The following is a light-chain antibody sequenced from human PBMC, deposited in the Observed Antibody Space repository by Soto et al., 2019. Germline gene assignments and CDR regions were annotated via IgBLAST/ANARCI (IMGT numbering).Light chain of an antibody. Sequence: QSALTHPASVSGSPVQSITISCTGTSTDVGGYKYVSWYQQHPGKAPKLMIYDVSNRPSGVSNRYSGSKSGNTASLTISGRQAEDEADSYCSSYTSSNYVFGTGTKLTVL. J-gene: IGLJ1*01. V-gene: IGLV2-14*03. CDR3: SSYTSSNYV. CDR2: DVS. CDR1: STDVGGYKY.